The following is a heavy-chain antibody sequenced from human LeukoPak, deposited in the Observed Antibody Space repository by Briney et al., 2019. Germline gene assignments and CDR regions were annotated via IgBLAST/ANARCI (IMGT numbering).Heavy chain of an antibody. Sequence: ASVKVSCRASGYTFTGYIIHWVRQAPGQGLDWMGWINPNNGDTSYAQKFQGRLTMTRDTSFSTAYMELSRLRSDDTALYYCARRRPRLVINDVLHIWGQGTMVTVSS. D-gene: IGHD2-21*01. CDR3: ARRRPRLVINDVLHI. CDR2: INPNNGDT. J-gene: IGHJ3*02. V-gene: IGHV1-2*02. CDR1: GYTFTGYI.